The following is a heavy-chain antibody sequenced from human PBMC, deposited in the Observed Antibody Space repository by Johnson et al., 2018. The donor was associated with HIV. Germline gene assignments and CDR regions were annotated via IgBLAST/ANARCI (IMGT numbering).Heavy chain of an antibody. V-gene: IGHV3-NL1*01. CDR1: GFTFSSYG. CDR2: IYSGGST. D-gene: IGHD3-22*01. Sequence: QVQLVESGGGVVQPGGSLRLSCAASGFTFSSYGMHWVRQAPGKGLEWVSVIYSGGSTYYADSVKGRFTISRDNSKNTLYLQMNSLRAEDTAVYYCAKGTHYSDSSGYWSNDAFDIWGQGTRVTVSS. CDR3: AKGTHYSDSSGYWSNDAFDI. J-gene: IGHJ3*02.